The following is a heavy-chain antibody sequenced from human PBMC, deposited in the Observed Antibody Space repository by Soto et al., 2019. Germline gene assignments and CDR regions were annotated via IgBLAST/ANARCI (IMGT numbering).Heavy chain of an antibody. CDR3: ARFVSSCSGPTCYTRADV. Sequence: SETLSLTCTVSGGSVSSDTHYGSWIRQPPGKRLELIWFIYSSGSTNYNPSLKSRLTMSVDTSKNQFSLKLRSVIVADTAVYHCARFVSSCSGPTCYTRADVWGQGTTVTVSS. D-gene: IGHD2-15*01. CDR1: GGSVSSDTHY. CDR2: IYSSGST. J-gene: IGHJ6*02. V-gene: IGHV4-61*01.